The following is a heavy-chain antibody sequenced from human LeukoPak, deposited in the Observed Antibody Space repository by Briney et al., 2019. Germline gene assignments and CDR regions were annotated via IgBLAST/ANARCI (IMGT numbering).Heavy chain of an antibody. CDR1: GFTFSNAW. CDR3: TIDYDYAWGSYRLGF. J-gene: IGHJ4*02. D-gene: IGHD3-16*02. CDR2: IKSKTDGGTT. V-gene: IGHV3-15*01. Sequence: GGSLRLSCAASGFTFSNAWVSWVRQAPGKGLEWVGRIKSKTDGGTTDYAAPVKGRFTISRDDSKDTLYLQMNNLKPEDTGVYYCTIDYDYAWGSYRLGFWGQGSLFTVSS.